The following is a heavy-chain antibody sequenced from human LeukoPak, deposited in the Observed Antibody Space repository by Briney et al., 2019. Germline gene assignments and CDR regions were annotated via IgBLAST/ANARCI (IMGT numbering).Heavy chain of an antibody. J-gene: IGHJ4*02. CDR3: ARGTYDFWSGYSNFDY. D-gene: IGHD3-3*01. V-gene: IGHV1-8*02. Sequence: ASVKVSCKASGYTFTSYGISWVRQAPGQGLEWMGWMNPNSGNTGYAQKFQGRVTMTRNTSISTAYMELSSLRSEDTAVYYCARGTYDFWSGYSNFDYWGQGTLVTVSS. CDR2: MNPNSGNT. CDR1: GYTFTSYG.